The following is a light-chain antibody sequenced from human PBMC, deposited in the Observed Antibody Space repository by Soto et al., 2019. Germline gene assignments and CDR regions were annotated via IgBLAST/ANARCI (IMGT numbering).Light chain of an antibody. CDR1: SSNIGADYD. CDR3: QSFDSTLSGYV. Sequence: QAVVTQPPSVSGAPGQTVTISCTGSSSNIGADYDVHWYQQLPGTAPKLLIYANSNRPSGVPDRFSGSKSGTSASLVVTGLQAEDEADYYCQSFDSTLSGYVFGTGTKLTVL. J-gene: IGLJ1*01. CDR2: ANS. V-gene: IGLV1-40*01.